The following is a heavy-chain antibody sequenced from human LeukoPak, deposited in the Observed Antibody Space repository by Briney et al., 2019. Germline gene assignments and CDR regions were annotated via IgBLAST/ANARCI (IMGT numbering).Heavy chain of an antibody. CDR3: ARDPAGIDSSGYYSFFDY. J-gene: IGHJ4*02. CDR1: GYTFTSYY. Sequence: ASVKVSCKASGYTFTSYYMHWVRQAPGQGLEWMGIINPSGGSTSYAQKFQGRVTMTRDTSTSTVYMELSGLRSEDTAVYYCARDPAGIDSSGYYSFFDYWGQGTLVTVSS. V-gene: IGHV1-46*01. D-gene: IGHD3-22*01. CDR2: INPSGGST.